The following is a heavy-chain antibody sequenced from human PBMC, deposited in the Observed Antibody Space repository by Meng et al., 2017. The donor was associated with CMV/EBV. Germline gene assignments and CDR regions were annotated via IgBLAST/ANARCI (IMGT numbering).Heavy chain of an antibody. Sequence: SETLSLTCTVSGGSVSSGSYYWSWIRQPPGKGLEWIGYIYYSGSTNYNPSLKSRVTISVDTSKNQFSLKLSSVTAADTAVYYCASGKYYYDSGSYYNPYYWGQGTLVTVSS. J-gene: IGHJ4*02. CDR1: GGSVSSGSYY. CDR3: ASGKYYYDSGSYYNPYY. CDR2: IYYSGST. V-gene: IGHV4-61*01. D-gene: IGHD3-10*01.